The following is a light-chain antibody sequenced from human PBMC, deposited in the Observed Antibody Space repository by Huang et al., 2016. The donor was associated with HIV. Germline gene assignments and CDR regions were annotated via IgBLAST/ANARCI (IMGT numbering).Light chain of an antibody. J-gene: IGKJ4*01. Sequence: EIVLTQSPATLSLSPGERATLSCGASQSLSSSYLDWYQQKPGLAPRLLSYDASNRATGIPDRFSGSWSGTDFTLTISRLEPEDFAVYYCQQYGSSPLTFGGGTKVEIK. V-gene: IGKV3D-20*01. CDR2: DAS. CDR1: QSLSSSY. CDR3: QQYGSSPLT.